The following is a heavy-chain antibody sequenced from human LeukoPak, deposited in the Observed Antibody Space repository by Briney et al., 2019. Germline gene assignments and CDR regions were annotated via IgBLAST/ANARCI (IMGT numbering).Heavy chain of an antibody. CDR2: IYYSGST. CDR1: GGSISSSSYY. V-gene: IGHV4-39*01. J-gene: IGHJ4*02. CDR3: ARHTYSSGWYADY. D-gene: IGHD6-19*01. Sequence: TPSETLSLTCTVSGGSISSSSYYWGWIRQPPGKGLEWIGNIYYSGSTYYNPSLKSRVTISVDTSKNQFSLKLSSVTAADTAVYYCARHTYSSGWYADYWGQGTLVTVSS.